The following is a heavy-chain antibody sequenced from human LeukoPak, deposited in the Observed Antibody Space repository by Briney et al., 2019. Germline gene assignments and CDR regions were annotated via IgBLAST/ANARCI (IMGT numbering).Heavy chain of an antibody. Sequence: PGGSLRLSCAASGFTFSTYSMNWVRQAPGKGLEWVSSISSGSRYIYYADSVKGRFTISRDNAKNSLYLQMNSLRAEDTAVYYCARDASNAFDPWGQGTLVTVSS. CDR3: ARDASNAFDP. J-gene: IGHJ5*02. CDR1: GFTFSTYS. V-gene: IGHV3-21*01. CDR2: ISSGSRYI.